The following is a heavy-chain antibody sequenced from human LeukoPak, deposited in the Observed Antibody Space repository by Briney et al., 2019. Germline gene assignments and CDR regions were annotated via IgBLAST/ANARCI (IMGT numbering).Heavy chain of an antibody. CDR3: AKVVIVVVVAEDAFDI. V-gene: IGHV3-23*01. CDR2: ISGSGGST. D-gene: IGHD2-15*01. J-gene: IGHJ3*02. Sequence: SGGSLRLSCAASGFTFSSHAMSWVRQAPGKGLEWVSAISGSGGSTYYADSVKGRFTISRDNSKNTLYLQMNSLRAEDTAVYYCAKVVIVVVVAEDAFDIWGQGTMVTVSS. CDR1: GFTFSSHA.